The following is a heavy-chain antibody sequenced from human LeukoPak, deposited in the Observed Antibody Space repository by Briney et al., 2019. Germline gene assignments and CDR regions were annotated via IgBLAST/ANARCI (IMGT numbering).Heavy chain of an antibody. J-gene: IGHJ4*02. Sequence: SETLPLTCTVSGVPISSSISYWGGIRHPPGKGLEWAGRISYTGNTYYNASLKSRVTISIDTSKIQISLRLTSVTATDTAMYYCARQTGSGLFTLPGGQGTLVTVSS. CDR2: ISYTGNT. D-gene: IGHD3/OR15-3a*01. CDR3: ARQTGSGLFTLP. V-gene: IGHV4-39*01. CDR1: GVPISSSISY.